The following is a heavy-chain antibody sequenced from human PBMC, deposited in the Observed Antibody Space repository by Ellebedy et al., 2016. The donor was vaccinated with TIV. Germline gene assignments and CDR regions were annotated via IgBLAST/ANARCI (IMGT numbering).Heavy chain of an antibody. CDR3: ARIRTVTTGNAFDI. V-gene: IGHV2-70*11. CDR1: GGSISSYY. CDR2: IDWDDDK. Sequence: TLSLTXTVSGGSISSYYWSWIRQPPGKALEWLARIDWDDDKYYSTSLKTRLTISKDTSKNQVVLTMTNMDPVDTATYYCARIRTVTTGNAFDIWGQGTMVTVSS. D-gene: IGHD4-17*01. J-gene: IGHJ3*02.